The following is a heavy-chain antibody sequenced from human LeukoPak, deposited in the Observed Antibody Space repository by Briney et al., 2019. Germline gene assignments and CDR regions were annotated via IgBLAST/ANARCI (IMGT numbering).Heavy chain of an antibody. CDR3: ARDRPGFH. CDR1: GFTFSSNS. J-gene: IGHJ4*02. V-gene: IGHV3-48*01. Sequence: PGGSLRLSCAASGFTFSSNSMNWVRQAPGKGLEWVSYISGSSSTIYYADSVKGRFTISRDNAKNSLYLQMNSLRAEDTAVYYCARDRPGFHWGQGTLVTVSS. D-gene: IGHD1-1*01. CDR2: ISGSSSTI.